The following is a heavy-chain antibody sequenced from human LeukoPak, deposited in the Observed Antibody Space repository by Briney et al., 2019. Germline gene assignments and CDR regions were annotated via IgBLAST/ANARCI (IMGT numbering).Heavy chain of an antibody. J-gene: IGHJ3*02. CDR2: ISGSGGST. Sequence: GGSLRLSCAASGFTFSSYAMSWVRQAPGKGLEWVSAISGSGGSTYYADSVKGRFTISRDNSKNPLYLQMNSLRAEDTAVYYCAKDTLDIVLMVYAIPDAFDIWGQGTMVTVSS. D-gene: IGHD2-8*01. CDR3: AKDTLDIVLMVYAIPDAFDI. V-gene: IGHV3-23*01. CDR1: GFTFSSYA.